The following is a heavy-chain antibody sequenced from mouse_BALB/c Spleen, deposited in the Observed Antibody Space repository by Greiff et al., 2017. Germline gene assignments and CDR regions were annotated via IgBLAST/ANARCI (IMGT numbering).Heavy chain of an antibody. Sequence: QVQLQQSGAELVRPGSSVKISCKASGYAFSSYWMNWVKQRPGQGLEWIGQIYPGDGDTNYNGKFKGKATLTADKSSSTAYMQLSSLTSEDSAVYFCARGILYYCDYWGQGTTLTVAS. CDR1: GYAFSSYW. V-gene: IGHV1-80*01. CDR3: ARGILYYCDY. CDR2: IYPGDGDT. J-gene: IGHJ2*01.